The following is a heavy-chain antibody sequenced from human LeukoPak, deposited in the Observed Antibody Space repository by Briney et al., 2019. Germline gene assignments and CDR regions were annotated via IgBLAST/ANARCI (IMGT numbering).Heavy chain of an antibody. D-gene: IGHD6-19*01. V-gene: IGHV1-18*01. CDR1: GYTFTSYG. Sequence: ASVRVSCKASGYTFTSYGVSWVRQAPGQGLEWMGWISTYNADTDYAQKFQGRVTMTTEASTSTAYMELRSLRSDDTAVYYCARDTRIAVALTEDYWGQGTLVTVSS. J-gene: IGHJ4*02. CDR2: ISTYNADT. CDR3: ARDTRIAVALTEDY.